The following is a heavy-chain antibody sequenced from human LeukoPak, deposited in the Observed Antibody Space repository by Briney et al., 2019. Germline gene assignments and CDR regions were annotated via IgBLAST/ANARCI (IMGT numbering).Heavy chain of an antibody. CDR1: GLTLRWYG. D-gene: IGHD2/OR15-2a*01. J-gene: IGHJ6*03. CDR3: AKAPRAFHYYMDV. CDR2: MWLDGSNK. V-gene: IGHV3-33*06. Sequence: PVSHFHGAWGLTLRWYGLLWVRPAPPKGLAGVAVMWLDGSNKFHADSVQGRFTISSDNSKNTLYLQMNSLRAEDTAVYYCAKAPRAFHYYMDVWGKGTTVTVSS.